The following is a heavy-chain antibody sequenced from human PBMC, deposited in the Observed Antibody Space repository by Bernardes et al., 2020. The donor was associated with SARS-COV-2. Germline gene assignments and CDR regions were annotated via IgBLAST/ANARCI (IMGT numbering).Heavy chain of an antibody. CDR2: INAGNGNT. D-gene: IGHD6-13*01. Sequence: ASVKVSCKASGYTFTSYAMHWVRQAPGQRLEWMGWINAGNGNTKYSQKFQGRVTITRDTSASTAYMELSSLRSEDTAVYYCARDPLGGSIAAAGPSYFDLWGRGTLVTVSS. V-gene: IGHV1-3*01. CDR3: ARDPLGGSIAAAGPSYFDL. J-gene: IGHJ2*01. CDR1: GYTFTSYA.